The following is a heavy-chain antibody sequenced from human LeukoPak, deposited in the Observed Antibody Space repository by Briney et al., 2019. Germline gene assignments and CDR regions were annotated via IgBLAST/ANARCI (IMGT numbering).Heavy chain of an antibody. CDR2: ISYDGSNK. J-gene: IGHJ4*02. CDR3: TAGGGTAMVIDY. D-gene: IGHD5-18*01. Sequence: GRSLRLSCAASGFTFSSDGMHWARQGPGKGLEWVAVISYDGSNKYYADSVKGRFTISRDNSTNTLYLQMNSLRAEDTAVYYCTAGGGTAMVIDYWGQGTLVTVSS. V-gene: IGHV3-30*03. CDR1: GFTFSSDG.